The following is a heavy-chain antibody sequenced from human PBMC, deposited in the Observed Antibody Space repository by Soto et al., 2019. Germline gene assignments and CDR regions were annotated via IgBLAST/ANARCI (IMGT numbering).Heavy chain of an antibody. CDR2: ISSSGGTT. Sequence: EVQLLESGGGLVQPGGSLRLSCAASGFTFSNYAMSWVRQAPGKGLEWVSTISSSGGTTYYADSVKGRFTISRDNSKKTLYLQMNSLRAEDTAVYYCAKSPHDYSHDYWGQGTLVTVSS. J-gene: IGHJ4*02. CDR3: AKSPHDYSHDY. CDR1: GFTFSNYA. D-gene: IGHD4-17*01. V-gene: IGHV3-23*01.